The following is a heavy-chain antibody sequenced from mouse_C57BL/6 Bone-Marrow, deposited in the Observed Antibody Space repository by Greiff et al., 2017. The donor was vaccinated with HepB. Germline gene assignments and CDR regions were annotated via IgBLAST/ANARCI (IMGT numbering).Heavy chain of an antibody. Sequence: VQLQESGPGLVQPSQSLSITCTVSGFSLTSYGVHWVRQSPGKGLEWLGVIWSGRSTDYNAAFISRLSISKDNSKSQVFFKMNSLQADDTAIYYCARSITTVPYYYAMDYWGQGTSVTVSS. CDR2: IWSGRST. CDR1: GFSLTSYG. D-gene: IGHD1-1*01. CDR3: ARSITTVPYYYAMDY. J-gene: IGHJ4*01. V-gene: IGHV2-2*01.